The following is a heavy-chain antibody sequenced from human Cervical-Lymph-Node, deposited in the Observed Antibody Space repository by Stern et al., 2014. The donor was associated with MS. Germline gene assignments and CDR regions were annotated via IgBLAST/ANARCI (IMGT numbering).Heavy chain of an antibody. J-gene: IGHJ4*02. CDR2: IFWDDDK. V-gene: IGHV2-5*09. D-gene: IGHD1-26*01. CDR1: GFSLSTPGLG. Sequence: QVTLRESGPTLVKPTQTLTLTCTFSGFSLSTPGLGVGWIRQPPGKALEWLALIFWDDDKHYDPSLKSRLAITKDTSKNQVVLIMTNMDPVDTATYYCAHRPGAIGGRSYHYFTYWGQGILVTVSS. CDR3: AHRPGAIGGRSYHYFTY.